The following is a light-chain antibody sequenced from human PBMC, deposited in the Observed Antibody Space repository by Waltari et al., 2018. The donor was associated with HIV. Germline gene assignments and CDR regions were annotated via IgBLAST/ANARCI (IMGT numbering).Light chain of an antibody. Sequence: DIQMTQSPSSLSASVGDRVPITCQASQDISNYLNWYQQKPGKAPKLLIYDASNLETGVPSRFSGSGSGTDFTFTISSLQPEDIATYYCQQYDRGITFGGGTKVEIK. CDR1: QDISNY. CDR3: QQYDRGIT. V-gene: IGKV1-33*01. CDR2: DAS. J-gene: IGKJ4*01.